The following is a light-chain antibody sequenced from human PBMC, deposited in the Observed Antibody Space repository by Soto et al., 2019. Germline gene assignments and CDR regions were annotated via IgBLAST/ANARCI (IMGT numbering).Light chain of an antibody. J-gene: IGLJ3*02. CDR1: SSDVGPYNL. Sequence: QSALTQSASVSGSPGQSITISCTGTSSDVGPYNLVSWYQHHPGKVPQLIIYETTKRPSGVSNRFSGSKSGNTASLTISGLQAEDEAHYHCSSYTGDYTLMFAGGTQLTVL. CDR2: ETT. V-gene: IGLV2-23*01. CDR3: SSYTGDYTLM.